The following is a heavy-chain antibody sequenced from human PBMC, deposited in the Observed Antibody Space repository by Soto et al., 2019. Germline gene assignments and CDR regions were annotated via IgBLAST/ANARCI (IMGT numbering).Heavy chain of an antibody. D-gene: IGHD3-16*01. J-gene: IGHJ4*02. V-gene: IGHV3-53*01. CDR2: IHGGGST. Sequence: VQLVESGGGLIQPGGSLRLSCVASGFSVSNNHMTWIRQTAGKGLELVSFIHGGGSTSYADSVKGRFTISRDNSKNTLYLQMDRLRAEDTAIYYCAGRLTTAASLDYWGQGTLVTVSS. CDR3: AGRLTTAASLDY. CDR1: GFSVSNNH.